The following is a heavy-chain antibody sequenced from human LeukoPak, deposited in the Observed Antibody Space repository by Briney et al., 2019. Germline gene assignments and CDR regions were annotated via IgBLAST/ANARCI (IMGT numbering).Heavy chain of an antibody. D-gene: IGHD3-22*01. CDR1: GFTFSSYW. J-gene: IGHJ4*02. CDR3: ARGDPSYYDSRGFDY. CDR2: IKQDESEK. V-gene: IGHV3-7*01. Sequence: GGSLRLSCAASGFTFSSYWMSWVRQAPGKGLEWVAYIKQDESEKYYVDSVKGRFTISRDNAKNSLYLQMNSLRAEDTALYYCARGDPSYYDSRGFDYWGQGTLVTVSS.